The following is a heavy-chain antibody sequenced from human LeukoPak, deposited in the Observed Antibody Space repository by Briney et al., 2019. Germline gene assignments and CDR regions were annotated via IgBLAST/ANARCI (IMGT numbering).Heavy chain of an antibody. CDR1: GFTFSDHY. CDR3: TTAYRITMIVVVLETYAFDI. J-gene: IGHJ3*02. D-gene: IGHD3-22*01. V-gene: IGHV3-72*01. CDR2: SRNKANRYTT. Sequence: GGSLRLSCAASGFTFSDHYMDWVRQTPGKGLEWVGRSRNKANRYTTEYAASVKGRFTISRDESKNSLYLQMNSLKTEDTAVYYCTTAYRITMIVVVLETYAFDIWGQGTMVTVSS.